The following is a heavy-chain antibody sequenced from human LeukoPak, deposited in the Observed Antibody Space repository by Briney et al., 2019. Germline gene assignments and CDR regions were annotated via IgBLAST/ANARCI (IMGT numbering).Heavy chain of an antibody. Sequence: SETLSLTCTVSGGSISSYYWSWIRQHPGKGLERIGHIYYSGSTNYNPSLKSRVTISIDTSKNQFSLRLSSVTAADTAVYYCARGAAGYSYGWGQGTLVTVSS. D-gene: IGHD5-18*01. J-gene: IGHJ4*02. CDR3: ARGAAGYSYG. V-gene: IGHV4-59*01. CDR1: GGSISSYY. CDR2: IYYSGST.